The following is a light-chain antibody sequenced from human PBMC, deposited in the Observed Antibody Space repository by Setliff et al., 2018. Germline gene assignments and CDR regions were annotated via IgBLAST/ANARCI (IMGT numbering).Light chain of an antibody. J-gene: IGLJ1*01. Sequence: QSVLAQPPSASGSPGQSVTISCTGTSSDVGGYNRASWYQQYPGKAPKVMIYEVTKRPSGVPDRFSGSKSGNTASLTVSGLQAEDEGDYYCGSYAGYNNFYVFGTGTKV. CDR2: EVT. V-gene: IGLV2-8*01. CDR3: GSYAGYNNFYV. CDR1: SSDVGGYNR.